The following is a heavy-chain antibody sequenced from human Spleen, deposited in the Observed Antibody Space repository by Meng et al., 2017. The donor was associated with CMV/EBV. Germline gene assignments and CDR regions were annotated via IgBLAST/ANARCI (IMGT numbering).Heavy chain of an antibody. CDR1: GFTFSSYS. CDR2: ISGSSSYI. Sequence: GESLKISCAASGFTFSSYSVNWVRQAPGKGLEWVSSISGSSSYIYYADSVKGRFTISRDNAKNSLYLQMNSLRAEDTAVYYCARDRGYSSSWLSYGMDVWGQGTTVTVSS. CDR3: ARDRGYSSSWLSYGMDV. D-gene: IGHD6-13*01. J-gene: IGHJ6*02. V-gene: IGHV3-21*01.